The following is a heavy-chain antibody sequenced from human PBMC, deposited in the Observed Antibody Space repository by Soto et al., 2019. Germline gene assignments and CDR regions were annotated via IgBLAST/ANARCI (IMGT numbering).Heavy chain of an antibody. J-gene: IGHJ4*03. CDR3: AEPPSVAATRVGCYFGY. CDR2: IYPGDSDT. D-gene: IGHD6-19*01. CDR1: GYYFTSYW. Sequence: GESLKISCRGSGYYFTSYWIAWVRQMPGKGPEYMGIIYPGDSDTTYSPSFQGQVTFSADKSINTAYLLWNSLKASDTAMYYWAEPPSVAATRVGCYFGYWGQGTL. V-gene: IGHV5-51*01.